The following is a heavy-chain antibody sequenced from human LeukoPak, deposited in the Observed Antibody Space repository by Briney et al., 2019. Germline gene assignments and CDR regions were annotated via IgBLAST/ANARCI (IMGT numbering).Heavy chain of an antibody. V-gene: IGHV1-18*01. Sequence: GASVKVSCKASGYKFIDHGIIWVRQAPGQGLEWVGWISPYHGQTQYAQNLEDGVTMTTDTSTSTAYLEIRSLRPDDTGIFYCARDAFLNLRFPDLWGQGTLLIVSS. D-gene: IGHD5/OR15-5a*01. CDR2: ISPYHGQT. CDR3: ARDAFLNLRFPDL. CDR1: GYKFIDHG. J-gene: IGHJ5*02.